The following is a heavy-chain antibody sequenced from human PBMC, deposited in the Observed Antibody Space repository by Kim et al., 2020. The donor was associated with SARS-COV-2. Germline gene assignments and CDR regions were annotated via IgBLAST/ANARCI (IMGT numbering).Heavy chain of an antibody. CDR3: AKDIRRDTGSMVRGVTLGRADYYGMDV. CDR1: GFTFDDYA. D-gene: IGHD3-10*01. V-gene: IGHV3-43*02. CDR2: ISGDGGST. J-gene: IGHJ6*02. Sequence: GGSLRLSCAASGFTFDDYAMHWVRQAPGKGLEWVSLISGDGGSTYYADSVKGRFTISRDNSKNSLYLQMNSLRTEDTALYYCAKDIRRDTGSMVRGVTLGRADYYGMDVWGQGTTVTVSS.